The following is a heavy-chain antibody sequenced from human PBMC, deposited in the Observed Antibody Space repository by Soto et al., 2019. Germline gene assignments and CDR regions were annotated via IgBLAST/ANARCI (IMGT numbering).Heavy chain of an antibody. CDR3: AREGGYDFWSAYDFDY. V-gene: IGHV3-33*01. D-gene: IGHD3-3*01. CDR2: IWYDGSNK. Sequence: QVQLVESGGGVVQPGRSLRLSCAASGFTFSSYGMHWVRQAPGKGLEWVAVIWYDGSNKYYADSVKGRFTISRDNSKNTLYLQMNSLRAEDTAGYYCAREGGYDFWSAYDFDYWGQGTLVTVSS. CDR1: GFTFSSYG. J-gene: IGHJ4*02.